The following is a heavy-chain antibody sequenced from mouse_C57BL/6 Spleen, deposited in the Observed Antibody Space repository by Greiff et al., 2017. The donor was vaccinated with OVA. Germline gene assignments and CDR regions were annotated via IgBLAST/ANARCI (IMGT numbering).Heavy chain of an antibody. D-gene: IGHD2-4*01. Sequence: QVQLQQPGAELVKPGASVKMSCTASGYTFTSYWITWVKQRPGQGLEWIGDIYPGSGSTNYNEKFKSKATLTVDTSSSTAYMQLSSLTSEDSAVYYCARYDYDNYAMDYWGQGTSVTVSS. J-gene: IGHJ4*01. CDR3: ARYDYDNYAMDY. CDR1: GYTFTSYW. CDR2: IYPGSGST. V-gene: IGHV1-55*01.